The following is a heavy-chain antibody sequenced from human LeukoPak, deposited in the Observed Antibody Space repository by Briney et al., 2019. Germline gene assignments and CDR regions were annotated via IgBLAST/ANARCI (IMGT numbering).Heavy chain of an antibody. D-gene: IGHD1-26*01. CDR2: IYYSGGT. J-gene: IGHJ3*02. CDR3: ARFYSGSGYDAFDI. V-gene: IGHV4-39*01. CDR1: GGSISSSSYY. Sequence: PSETLSLTCTVSGGSISSSSYYWGWIRQPPGKGLEWIGSIYYSGGTYYNPSLKRRVTISVDTSKTQFSLKLSSVTAADAAVYYCARFYSGSGYDAFDIWGQGTMVTVSS.